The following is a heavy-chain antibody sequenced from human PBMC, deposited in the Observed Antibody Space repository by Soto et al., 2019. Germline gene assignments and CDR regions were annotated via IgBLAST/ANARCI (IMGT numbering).Heavy chain of an antibody. J-gene: IGHJ4*02. Sequence: QVQLVQSGAYVKKPGSSVKVSCQASGVTFSSETLGWVRQAPGQGLEWVGGIIPLFGTASYAQKIQGRVRVTEKESMSTVDMEVNSLRYDDTAVCFCASELGENPASAFDAWGQGTLVSVSS. V-gene: IGHV1-69*01. CDR2: IIPLFGTA. CDR3: ASELGENPASAFDA. CDR1: GVTFSSET. D-gene: IGHD3-10*01.